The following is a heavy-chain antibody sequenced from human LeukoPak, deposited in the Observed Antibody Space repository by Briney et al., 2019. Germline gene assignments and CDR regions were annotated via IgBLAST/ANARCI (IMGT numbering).Heavy chain of an antibody. Sequence: NPGGSLRLSCAASGFTFSSYSMNWVRQAPGKGLEWVSSISSSSSYIYYADSVKGRFTISRDNAKNSLYLQMNSLRAEDTAVYYCARDQEQLDWFDPWGQGTLVTVSS. V-gene: IGHV3-21*04. CDR3: ARDQEQLDWFDP. J-gene: IGHJ5*02. CDR2: ISSSSSYI. D-gene: IGHD1/OR15-1a*01. CDR1: GFTFSSYS.